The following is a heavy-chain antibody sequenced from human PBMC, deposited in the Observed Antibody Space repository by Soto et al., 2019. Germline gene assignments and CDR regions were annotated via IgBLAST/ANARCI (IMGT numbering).Heavy chain of an antibody. Sequence: QVQLVQSGAEVQKPGSSVKVSCKASGGTFSSYTISWVRQAPGQGLEWMGRIIPILGIANYAQKFQGSVTITADKSTSTAYMELSSLRSEDTAVYYCARDSVVVPAAEIYFDYWGQGTLVTVSS. D-gene: IGHD2-2*01. J-gene: IGHJ4*02. CDR2: IIPILGIA. V-gene: IGHV1-69*08. CDR3: ARDSVVVPAAEIYFDY. CDR1: GGTFSSYT.